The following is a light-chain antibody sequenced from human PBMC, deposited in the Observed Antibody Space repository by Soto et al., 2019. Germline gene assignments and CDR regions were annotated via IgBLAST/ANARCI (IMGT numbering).Light chain of an antibody. V-gene: IGLV2-23*02. CDR1: SSDVGGYNL. CDR2: GVS. J-gene: IGLJ1*01. Sequence: QSALTQPASVSGSPGQSITISCTGTSSDVGGYNLVSWYQQHPGKAPKLMIYGVSKRPSGVSNRFSGSKSGNTASLTISGLQAEDEADYYCCSYAGSSFYVFGTGTKVTVL. CDR3: CSYAGSSFYV.